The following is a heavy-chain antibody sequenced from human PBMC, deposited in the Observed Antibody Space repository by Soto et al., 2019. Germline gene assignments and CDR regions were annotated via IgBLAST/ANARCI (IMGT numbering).Heavy chain of an antibody. J-gene: IGHJ4*02. CDR2: INPSGGST. CDR1: GYSFTGNS. V-gene: IGHV1-46*03. Sequence: ASVKVSCKASGYSFTGNSMHWVRQAPGQGLEWMGIINPSGGSTSYAQKFQGRVTMTRDTSTSTVYMELSSLRSEDTAVYYCARDLTFDYWGQGTLVTVSS. CDR3: ARDLTFDY.